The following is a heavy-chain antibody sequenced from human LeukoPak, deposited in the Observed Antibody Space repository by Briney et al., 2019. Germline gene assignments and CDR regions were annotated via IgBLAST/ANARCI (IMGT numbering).Heavy chain of an antibody. Sequence: SETLSLTCTVSGGSISSGGYYWSWIRQHPGKGLEWIGYIYYSGSTYYNPSLKSRVTISVDTSKNQFSLKLSSVTAADTAVYYCARVVVTATTRNFDYWGQGTLVTVSS. V-gene: IGHV4-31*03. CDR1: GGSISSGGYY. CDR2: IYYSGST. D-gene: IGHD2-21*02. J-gene: IGHJ4*02. CDR3: ARVVVTATTRNFDY.